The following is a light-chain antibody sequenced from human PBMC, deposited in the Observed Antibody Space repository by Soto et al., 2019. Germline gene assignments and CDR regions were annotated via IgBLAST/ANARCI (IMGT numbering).Light chain of an antibody. J-gene: IGLJ1*01. Sequence: QSALTQPASVSGSPGQSITISCTGTSSDVGGYNYVSWYQQHPGKAPKLMIYAVSNRSSGVSNRFSGSKSGNTASLTISGLQSEDEADYHCSSYTSSSTLYVFGTGTKVTVL. CDR1: SSDVGGYNY. CDR2: AVS. CDR3: SSYTSSSTLYV. V-gene: IGLV2-14*01.